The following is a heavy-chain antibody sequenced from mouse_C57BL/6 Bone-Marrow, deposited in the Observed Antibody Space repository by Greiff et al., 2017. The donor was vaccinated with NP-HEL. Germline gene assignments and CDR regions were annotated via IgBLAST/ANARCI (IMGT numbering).Heavy chain of an antibody. CDR3: GREPRFAY. CDR1: GFTFSDYG. V-gene: IGHV5-17*01. J-gene: IGHJ3*01. Sequence: EVQLVESGGGLVKPGGSLKLSCAASGFTFSDYGMHWVRQAPEKGLEWVAYISSGSSTIYYADTVKGRFTISRDNAKNTLFLQMTSLRSEDTAMYYCGREPRFAYWGQGTLVTVSA. CDR2: ISSGSSTI.